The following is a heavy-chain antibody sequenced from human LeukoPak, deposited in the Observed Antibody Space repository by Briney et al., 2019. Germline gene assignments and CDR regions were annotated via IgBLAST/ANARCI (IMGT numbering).Heavy chain of an antibody. J-gene: IGHJ3*02. V-gene: IGHV4-39*01. D-gene: IGHD2-15*01. CDR3: ARHGGTYSLGAFDI. CDR1: GGLLSSSSHY. Sequence: SETLSLTCTVSGGLLSSSSHYWGCIRQPPGKGLECIGSIYFTGSTYYNPSLKSRITMSVDTSKKHFSLKLSSMTAADTAVYYCARHGGTYSLGAFDIWGQGTMVTVSS. CDR2: IYFTGST.